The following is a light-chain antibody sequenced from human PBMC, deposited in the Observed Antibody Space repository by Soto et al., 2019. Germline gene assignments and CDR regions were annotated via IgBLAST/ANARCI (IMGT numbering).Light chain of an antibody. CDR3: GSWDNSLSVVV. CDR1: SSNIGSNF. V-gene: IGLV1-51*01. J-gene: IGLJ3*02. Sequence: QSVLTEPPSVSAAPGQKVSMSCSGGSSNIGSNFVAWYQQLPGKAPQLLIYDDAKRPYGITGRCSASKSGTSATLGITALQTGDEGDYFCGSWDNSLSVVVFGGGTKVTVL. CDR2: DDA.